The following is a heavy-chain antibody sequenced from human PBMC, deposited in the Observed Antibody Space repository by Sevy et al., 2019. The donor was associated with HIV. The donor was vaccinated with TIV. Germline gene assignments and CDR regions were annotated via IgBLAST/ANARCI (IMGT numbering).Heavy chain of an antibody. D-gene: IGHD6-19*01. J-gene: IGHJ6*03. CDR1: GFTFSGSA. CDR3: AGQRGQEVAGTSYYYHLDV. V-gene: IGHV3-73*01. CDR2: TRSEGNNYAT. Sequence: GGSLRLSCAASGFTFSGSAIHWVRQASGKGLEWVGHTRSEGNNYATAYTASLKGRFTISREDSKTTAYLKMNSLPNEDTAGYYCAGQRGQEVAGTSYYYHLDVWGKGTTVTVSS.